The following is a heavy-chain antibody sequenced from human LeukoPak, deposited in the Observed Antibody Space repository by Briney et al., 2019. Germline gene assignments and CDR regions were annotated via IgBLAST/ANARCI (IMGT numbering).Heavy chain of an antibody. J-gene: IGHJ5*02. CDR2: INPQGDIT. CDR1: GYTFTKSL. V-gene: IGHV1-46*01. D-gene: IGHD2-21*01. Sequence: ASVEVSCKTSGYTFTKSLIHWVRQAPGQGLEWMGTINPQGDITNYAQRFQGRITLTEDTSTSTVYMELSSLTSEDTAVYYCARPSYCVADNCGYWLDPWGPGTLVTVSS. CDR3: ARPSYCVADNCGYWLDP.